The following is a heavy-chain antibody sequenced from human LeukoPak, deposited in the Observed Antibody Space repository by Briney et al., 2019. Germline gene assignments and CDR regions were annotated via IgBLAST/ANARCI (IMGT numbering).Heavy chain of an antibody. Sequence: PGGSLRLSCTASGFTFSSYAMSWVRQAPGKGLEWVSSISGSSGSTYYADSVKGRFTISRDNSKNTLYLQMNSLRAEDTAVYYCARRSGIAVAGAFDYWGQGTLVTVSS. V-gene: IGHV3-23*01. CDR3: ARRSGIAVAGAFDY. J-gene: IGHJ4*02. D-gene: IGHD6-19*01. CDR2: ISGSSGST. CDR1: GFTFSSYA.